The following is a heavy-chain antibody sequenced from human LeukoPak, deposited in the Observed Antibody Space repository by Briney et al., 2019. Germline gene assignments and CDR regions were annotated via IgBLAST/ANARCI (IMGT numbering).Heavy chain of an antibody. D-gene: IGHD3-10*01. CDR1: GYTLTEIF. Sequence: AAVKVSCKVSGYTLTEIFMYWVRQAPGKGLGETLYAQIFQGRVTMTEDTSTDTAYMELSSLRSEDTAVYFCARGPIGAPDYYFDYWGQGTLVTVS. J-gene: IGHJ4*02. CDR2: ET. V-gene: IGHV1-24*01. CDR3: ARGPIGAPDYYFDY.